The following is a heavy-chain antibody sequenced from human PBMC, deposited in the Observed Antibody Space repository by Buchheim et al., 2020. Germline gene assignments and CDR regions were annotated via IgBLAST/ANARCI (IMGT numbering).Heavy chain of an antibody. J-gene: IGHJ4*02. Sequence: QVQLVESGGGVVQPGRSLRLSCAASGFTFSSYGMHWVRQAPGKGLEWVAFIRYDGSNKYYADSVKGRFTISRDNSKKTLYLQMNSLRAEDTAVYYCAKDRGVVVPAAMPDYWGQGTL. D-gene: IGHD2-2*01. CDR3: AKDRGVVVPAAMPDY. CDR2: IRYDGSNK. V-gene: IGHV3-30*02. CDR1: GFTFSSYG.